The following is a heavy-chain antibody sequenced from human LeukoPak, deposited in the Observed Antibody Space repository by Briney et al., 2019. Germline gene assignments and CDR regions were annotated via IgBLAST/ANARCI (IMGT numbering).Heavy chain of an antibody. CDR1: GASLSRGGYS. CDR2: IYHSGST. V-gene: IGHV4-30-2*01. J-gene: IGHJ6*02. CDR3: ARESPFYYGIDV. Sequence: SETLSLTCAVSGASLSRGGYSWSWLRHPPGRGLEWIGYIYHSGSTYYNPSLKTRISISVDRSKHQFSLNLSSVTAADTAVYYCARESPFYYGIDVWGQGTTVSVSS.